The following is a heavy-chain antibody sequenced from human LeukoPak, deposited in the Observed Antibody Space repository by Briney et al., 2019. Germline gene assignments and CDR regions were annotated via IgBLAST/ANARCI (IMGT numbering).Heavy chain of an antibody. J-gene: IGHJ4*02. CDR3: ARGIRTERVGALYYFDY. V-gene: IGHV3-7*01. CDR1: GFTFSSYW. Sequence: PGGSLRLSCAASGFTFSSYWMSWVPQAPGKGLEWVANIKQDGSEKYYVDSVKGRFTISRDNAKNSLYLQMNSLRAEDTAVYYCARGIRTERVGALYYFDYWGQGTLVTVSS. CDR2: IKQDGSEK. D-gene: IGHD1-26*01.